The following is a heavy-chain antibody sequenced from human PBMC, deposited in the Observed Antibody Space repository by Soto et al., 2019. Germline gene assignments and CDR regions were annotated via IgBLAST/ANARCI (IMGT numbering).Heavy chain of an antibody. CDR2: TYHSGST. CDR3: ARRTRGKGGWYYYGMDV. CDR1: GGSISSGGYS. Sequence: QLQLQESGSGLVKPSQTLSLTCAVSGGSISSGGYSWSWIRQPPGKGLEWIGYTYHSGSTYYNPSLKSRVTISVDRSKNQFSLKLSSVTAADTAVYYCARRTRGKGGWYYYGMDVWGQGTTVTVSS. J-gene: IGHJ6*02. V-gene: IGHV4-30-2*01. D-gene: IGHD2-8*02.